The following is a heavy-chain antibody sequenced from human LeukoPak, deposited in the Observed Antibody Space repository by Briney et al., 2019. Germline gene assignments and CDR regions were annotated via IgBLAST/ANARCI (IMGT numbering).Heavy chain of an antibody. D-gene: IGHD6-19*01. CDR1: GFTFDHYA. J-gene: IGHJ4*02. V-gene: IGHV3-9*01. CDR3: AKDPSGVAVYYFQF. Sequence: GGSLRLSCAVSGFTFDHYAMHWARQAPGKGLQWVASISWNSGTIAYGDSVKGRFTISRDNAKNSLYLQMHSLRSDDTAVYYCAKDPSGVAVYYFQFWGQGTLVTVSS. CDR2: ISWNSGTI.